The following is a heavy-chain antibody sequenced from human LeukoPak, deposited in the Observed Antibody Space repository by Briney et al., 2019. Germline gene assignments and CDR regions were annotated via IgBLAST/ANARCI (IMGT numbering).Heavy chain of an antibody. D-gene: IGHD2-21*02. V-gene: IGHV3-23*01. CDR2: ISGSGGST. CDR1: GFTFSSYA. J-gene: IGHJ3*02. CDR3: GGIVVVTASRKNAFDI. Sequence: GGSLRLSCAASGFTFSSYAMSWVRQAPGKGLEWVSAISGSGGSTYYADSVKGRFTISRDNSKNTLYLQMNSLRAEDTAVYYCGGIVVVTASRKNAFDIWGQGTMVTVSS.